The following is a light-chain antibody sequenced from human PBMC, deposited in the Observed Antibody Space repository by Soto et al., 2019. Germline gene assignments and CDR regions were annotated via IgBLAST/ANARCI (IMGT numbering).Light chain of an antibody. Sequence: EIVLTQSPATLSLSPGERATLSCRASQSIGYYLAWYQEKPGQAPRLLIYEASSRATGIPDRFSGRGSGTEFTLTISRLEPEDFEVYYCQQYGSSPPTFGQGTKVDIK. CDR1: QSIGYY. CDR3: QQYGSSPPT. CDR2: EAS. V-gene: IGKV3-20*01. J-gene: IGKJ1*01.